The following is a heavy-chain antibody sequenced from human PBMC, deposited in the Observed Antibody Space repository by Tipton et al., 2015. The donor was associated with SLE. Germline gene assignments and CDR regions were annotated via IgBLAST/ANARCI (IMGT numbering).Heavy chain of an antibody. CDR2: FYSSGST. CDR3: ARPPLNYYDSDWYFDL. Sequence: TLSLTCTVSGGSISSSSYYWGWIRQPPGKGLEWFGSFYSSGSTYYNPSLKSRVTISVDTSKNQFSLKLTSVTAADTAVYYCARPPLNYYDSDWYFDLWGRGTLFTVSS. V-gene: IGHV4-39*07. J-gene: IGHJ2*01. CDR1: GGSISSSSYY. D-gene: IGHD3-22*01.